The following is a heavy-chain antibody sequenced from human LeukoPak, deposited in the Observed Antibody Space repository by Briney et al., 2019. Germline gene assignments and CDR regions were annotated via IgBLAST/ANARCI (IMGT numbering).Heavy chain of an antibody. CDR3: ASIRIAALNNWFDP. Sequence: GASVKVSCKASGYTFTGYYMHWVRQAPGQGLEWMGWINPNSGGTNYAQKFQGRVTMTRDMSISTAYMELSRLRSDDTAVYYCASIRIAALNNWFDPWGQGTLVTVSS. CDR1: GYTFTGYY. CDR2: INPNSGGT. J-gene: IGHJ5*02. D-gene: IGHD6-6*01. V-gene: IGHV1-2*02.